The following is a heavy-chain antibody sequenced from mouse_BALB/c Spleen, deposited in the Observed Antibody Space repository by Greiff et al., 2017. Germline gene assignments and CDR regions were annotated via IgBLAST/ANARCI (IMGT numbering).Heavy chain of an antibody. CDR2: ISSGSSTI. J-gene: IGHJ4*01. Sequence: EVQLKESGGGLVQPGGSRKLSCAASGFTFSSFGMHWVRQAPEKGLEWVAYISSGSSTIYYADTVKGRFTISRDNPKNTLFLQMTSLRSEDTAMYYCARHYGNYYAMDYWGQGTSVTVSS. CDR3: ARHYGNYYAMDY. CDR1: GFTFSSFG. D-gene: IGHD2-1*01. V-gene: IGHV5-17*02.